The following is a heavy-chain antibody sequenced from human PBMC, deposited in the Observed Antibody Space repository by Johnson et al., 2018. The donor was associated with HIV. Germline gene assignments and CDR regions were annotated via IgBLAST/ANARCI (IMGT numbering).Heavy chain of an antibody. CDR3: ARVYSSSSAHAFDI. CDR1: GFTFSSYG. Sequence: HVQLVESGGGVVQPGRSLRLPCAASGFTFSSYGMNWVRQAPGKGLEWVAVISYDGSNKYYADSVKGRFTISRDNSKNTLYLQMNSLRAEDTAVYYCARVYSSSSAHAFDIWGQGTMVPSLQ. V-gene: IGHV3-30*03. D-gene: IGHD6-6*01. CDR2: ISYDGSNK. J-gene: IGHJ3*02.